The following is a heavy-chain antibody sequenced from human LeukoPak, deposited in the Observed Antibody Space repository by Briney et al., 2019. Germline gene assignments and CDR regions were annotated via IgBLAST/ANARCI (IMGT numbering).Heavy chain of an antibody. CDR1: GGSISSYY. Sequence: SETLSLTCTVSGGSISSYYWSWIRQPPGKGLEWIGYIYYSGSTNYNPSLKSRVTISVDTSKNQFSLKLSSVTAADTAVYYCARRIVGPSGSAFDYWGQGTLVTVSS. J-gene: IGHJ4*02. CDR2: IYYSGST. V-gene: IGHV4-59*08. D-gene: IGHD1-26*01. CDR3: ARRIVGPSGSAFDY.